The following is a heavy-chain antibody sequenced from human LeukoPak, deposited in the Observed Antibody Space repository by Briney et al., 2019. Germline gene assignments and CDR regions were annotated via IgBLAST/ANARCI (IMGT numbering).Heavy chain of an antibody. V-gene: IGHV3-30-3*01. CDR2: ISYDGSNK. Sequence: GGSLRLSCAASGFTFSNYAMHWVRQAPGKGLEWVAVISYDGSNKYYADSVKGRFTISRDNSKNTLYLQMNSLRPKDTAVYYCARSPQDGYNYGDYWGQGTLVTVSS. CDR3: ARSPQDGYNYGDY. D-gene: IGHD5-24*01. J-gene: IGHJ4*02. CDR1: GFTFSNYA.